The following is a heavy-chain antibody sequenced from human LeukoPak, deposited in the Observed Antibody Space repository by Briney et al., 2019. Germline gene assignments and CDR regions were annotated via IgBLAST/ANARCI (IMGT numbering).Heavy chain of an antibody. CDR2: FDPEDGET. V-gene: IGHV1-24*01. CDR1: VYTLAELS. Sequence: GASVKVSCKVSVYTLAELSMHWVRQARGKGLEWMGGFDPEDGETIYAQKFQGRVTMTEDTSTDTAYMELSSLRSEDTAVYYCATVGAHDAFDIWGQGTMVTVSS. D-gene: IGHD1-26*01. CDR3: ATVGAHDAFDI. J-gene: IGHJ3*02.